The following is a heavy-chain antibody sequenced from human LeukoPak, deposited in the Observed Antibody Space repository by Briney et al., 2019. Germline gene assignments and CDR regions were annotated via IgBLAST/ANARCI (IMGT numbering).Heavy chain of an antibody. CDR3: VRQYRVAAPADY. Sequence: GGFLRLSCAASGFTFSNYWMHWVRQAPGKGLVWLSRINSDGSSTSYADSVKGRFTISRDNAKNTLYVQMNSLRDEDTAVYYCVRQYRVAAPADYWGQGTLVTVSS. D-gene: IGHD6-13*01. V-gene: IGHV3-74*01. J-gene: IGHJ4*02. CDR2: INSDGSST. CDR1: GFTFSNYW.